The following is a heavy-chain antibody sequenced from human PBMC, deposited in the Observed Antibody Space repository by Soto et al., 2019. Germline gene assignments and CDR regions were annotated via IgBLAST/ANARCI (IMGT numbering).Heavy chain of an antibody. V-gene: IGHV4-39*01. D-gene: IGHD2-8*01. Sequence: QVQLQESGPGVVKPSETLSLTCNVSGDSITRSSHYWGWVRQAPGKGLEWIGSIHYRGATYLQPSLKGRLTMSVDTSTNQFSLKLSSVTAADTAVYYCARPIVYSIYTFDIWGQGTMVTVSS. CDR1: GDSITRSSHY. CDR3: ARPIVYSIYTFDI. CDR2: IHYRGAT. J-gene: IGHJ3*02.